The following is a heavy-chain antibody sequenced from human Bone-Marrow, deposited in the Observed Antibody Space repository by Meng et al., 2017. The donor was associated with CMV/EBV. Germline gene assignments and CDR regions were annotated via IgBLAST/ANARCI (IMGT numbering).Heavy chain of an antibody. D-gene: IGHD3-3*01. Sequence: ASVKVSCKASGYTFTGYYMHWVRQAPGQGLEWMGWSNPNSGGTNYAQKFQGRVTMTRDTSISTAYMELSRLRSDDTAVYYCARTGYDFWSGVFDDWGQGTLVTVSS. CDR2: SNPNSGGT. V-gene: IGHV1-2*02. CDR1: GYTFTGYY. J-gene: IGHJ4*02. CDR3: ARTGYDFWSGVFDD.